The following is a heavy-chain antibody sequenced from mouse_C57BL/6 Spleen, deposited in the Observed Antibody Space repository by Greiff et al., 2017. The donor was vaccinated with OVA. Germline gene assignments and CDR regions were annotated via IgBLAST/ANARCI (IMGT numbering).Heavy chain of an antibody. V-gene: IGHV1-81*01. D-gene: IGHD3-3*01. CDR3: AREGREKAMDD. J-gene: IGHJ4*01. CDR1: GYTFTSYG. Sequence: QVQLQQSGAELARPGASVKLSCKASGYTFTSYGISWVKQRTGQGLEWIGEIYPRSGNTSYNAKFKGKATLTAAKASSTAYRWLRRLTSEDSAVYFCAREGREKAMDDWGQGTSVTVSS. CDR2: IYPRSGNT.